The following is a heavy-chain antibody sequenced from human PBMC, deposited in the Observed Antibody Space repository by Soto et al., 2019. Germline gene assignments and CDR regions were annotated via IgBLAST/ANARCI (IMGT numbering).Heavy chain of an antibody. CDR1: GYSFTSYW. CDR2: IYPADSHT. Sequence: RGESLKISCKGSGYSFTSYWIGWVRQMPGKGLEWMGVIYPADSHTRYSPSFQGQVTISADKSINTAYLQWNSLKASDTAMYYCARPSGDYSSGWYIAYLRQGTLVAASS. J-gene: IGHJ4*02. CDR3: ARPSGDYSSGWYIAY. V-gene: IGHV5-51*01. D-gene: IGHD6-19*01.